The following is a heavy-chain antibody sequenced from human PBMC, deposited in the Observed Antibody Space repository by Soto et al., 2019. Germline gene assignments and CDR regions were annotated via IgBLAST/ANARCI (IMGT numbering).Heavy chain of an antibody. CDR1: GYTFTGYY. CDR2: INPKRGGT. V-gene: IGHV1-2*04. CDR3: ARGPDIVVVVAATHFDY. J-gene: IGHJ4*02. D-gene: IGHD2-15*01. Sequence: QVQLVQSGAEVKKPGASVKVSCKASGYTFTGYYMHWVRQAPGQGLEWMGWINPKRGGTNYAQKFQGWVTMTRDTSISTAYMELSRLRSDDTAVYYCARGPDIVVVVAATHFDYWGQGTLVTVSS.